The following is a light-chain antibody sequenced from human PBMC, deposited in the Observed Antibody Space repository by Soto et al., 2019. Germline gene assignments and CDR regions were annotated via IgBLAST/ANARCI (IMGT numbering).Light chain of an antibody. CDR1: SSDVGGYNY. CDR2: DVS. Sequence: QSALTQPRSVSGSPGHSGTLSCTGTSSDVGGYNYISWYQHHPGKAPKVMIYDVSKRPSGVPDRFSGSKSGNTVSLTISGLQAYDEADYYCGSYAGRTTWVFGGGTKLTVL. V-gene: IGLV2-11*01. CDR3: GSYAGRTTWV. J-gene: IGLJ2*01.